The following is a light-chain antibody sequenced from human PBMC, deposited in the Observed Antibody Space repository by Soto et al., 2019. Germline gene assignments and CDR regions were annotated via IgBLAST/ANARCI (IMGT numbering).Light chain of an antibody. V-gene: IGKV3-20*01. CDR1: QSVSSSY. Sequence: EIVLTQSPDTLSLSPGERATLSCRASQSVSSSYLAWYQQNPGQAPRLLIHGASRRATGIPDRFGGSGSGTDFTLTISSLQPEDVATYYCQKYDSAPTFGPGTKVDIK. CDR3: QKYDSAPT. CDR2: GAS. J-gene: IGKJ1*01.